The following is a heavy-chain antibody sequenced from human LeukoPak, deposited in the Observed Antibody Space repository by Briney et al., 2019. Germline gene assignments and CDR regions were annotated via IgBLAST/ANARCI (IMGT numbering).Heavy chain of an antibody. J-gene: IGHJ4*02. D-gene: IGHD3-16*01. CDR3: AKDRVGEIDY. CDR2: ISYDGSNK. CDR1: GFTFSSYG. V-gene: IGHV3-30*18. Sequence: PGRSLRLSCAASGFTFSSYGMHWVRQAPGKGLEWVAVISYDGSNKYYADSVKGRFTISRDNSKNTLYLQMNSLRAEDTAVYYCAKDRVGEIDYWGQGTLVTVSS.